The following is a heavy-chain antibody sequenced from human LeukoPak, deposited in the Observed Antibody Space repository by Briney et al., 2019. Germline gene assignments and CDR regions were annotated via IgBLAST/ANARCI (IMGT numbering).Heavy chain of an antibody. V-gene: IGHV3-30*18. D-gene: IGHD1-26*01. CDR1: GFTFSSYG. CDR2: ISYDGSNK. CDR3: AKDPGTGWELLDVDY. Sequence: PGRSLRLSCAASGFTFSSYGMRWVRQAPGKGLEWVAVISYDGSNKYYADSVKGRFTISRDNSRNTLYLQMNSLRAEDTAVYYCAKDPGTGWELLDVDYWGQGTLVTVSS. J-gene: IGHJ4*02.